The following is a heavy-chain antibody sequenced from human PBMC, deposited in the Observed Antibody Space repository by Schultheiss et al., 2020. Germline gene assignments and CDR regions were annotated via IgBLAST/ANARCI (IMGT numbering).Heavy chain of an antibody. CDR2: INHSGST. V-gene: IGHV4-34*01. D-gene: IGHD6-6*01. J-gene: IGHJ5*02. Sequence: SETLSLTCAVYGESFSGYVWTWIRQPPGKGLEWIGEINHSGSTNYNPSLKSRVTISVDTSKNQFSLKLSSVTAADTAVYYCARDSSSSLSWFDPWGQGTLVTVSS. CDR3: ARDSSSSLSWFDP. CDR1: GESFSGYV.